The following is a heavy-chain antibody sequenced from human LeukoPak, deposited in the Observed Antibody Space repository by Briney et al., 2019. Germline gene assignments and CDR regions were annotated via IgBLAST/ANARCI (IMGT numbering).Heavy chain of an antibody. CDR2: IKQDGSEK. CDR3: ARHDWGYCSSTSCFDLDAFDI. CDR1: GLTFSSYW. J-gene: IGHJ3*02. V-gene: IGHV3-7*01. Sequence: PGGSLRLSCAASGLTFSSYWMSWVRQAPGKGLEWVANIKQDGSEKYYVDSVKGRFTISRDNAKNSLYLQMNSLRAEDTAVYYCARHDWGYCSSTSCFDLDAFDIWGQGTMVTVSS. D-gene: IGHD2-2*01.